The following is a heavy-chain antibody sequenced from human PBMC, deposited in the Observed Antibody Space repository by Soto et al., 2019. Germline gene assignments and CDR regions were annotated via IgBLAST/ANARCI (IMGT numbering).Heavy chain of an antibody. CDR3: ARGGGVGVAGSAAFDM. CDR1: GYPVTAYY. J-gene: IGHJ3*02. D-gene: IGHD3-3*01. CDR2: INPATGAA. V-gene: IGHV1-2*02. Sequence: QLHLVQSGAVVKKPGASVTVSCSASGYPVTAYYMHWVRQAPGRGLEWMGGINPATGAAKYTQTFQGRVTMPRDPSTGTVFKELSGLASEDTAVFYCARGGGVGVAGSAAFDMWGQGTLVTVSS.